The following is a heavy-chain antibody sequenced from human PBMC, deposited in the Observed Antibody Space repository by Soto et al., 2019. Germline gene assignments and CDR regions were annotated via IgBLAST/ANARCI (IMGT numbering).Heavy chain of an antibody. D-gene: IGHD2-15*01. CDR2: IYYSGRT. Sequence: QVQLQESGPGLVKASQTLSLTCTVSGGSISSGGYYWSWIRQHPGKGLEWIGYIYYSGRTYYNPSLKSRVTILVDTSKNQFSLKLTSVTAADTAVYYCARGGVAATPRIWGQGTLVTVSS. V-gene: IGHV4-31*03. CDR3: ARGGVAATPRI. J-gene: IGHJ4*02. CDR1: GGSISSGGYY.